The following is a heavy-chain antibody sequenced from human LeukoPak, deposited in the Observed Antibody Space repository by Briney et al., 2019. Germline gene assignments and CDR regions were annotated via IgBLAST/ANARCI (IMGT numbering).Heavy chain of an antibody. V-gene: IGHV1-18*01. D-gene: IGHD5-24*01. CDR1: VYTFTSYG. CDR3: ARDPGRDGYNQDY. J-gene: IGHJ4*02. Sequence: ASVKVSCKSSVYTFTSYGISWVRLAPGQGREWLGWISAYNGNTNYAQKLQGRVTMTTDTSTSTAYMELRSLRSDDTAVYYCARDPGRDGYNQDYWGQGALVTVSS. CDR2: ISAYNGNT.